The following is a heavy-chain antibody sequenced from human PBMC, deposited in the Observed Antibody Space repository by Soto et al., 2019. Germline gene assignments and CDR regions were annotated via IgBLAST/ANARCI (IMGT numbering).Heavy chain of an antibody. CDR3: TRDASRDSSARGWFDP. CDR2: ISSNSAYI. CDR1: GFTFRSFT. J-gene: IGHJ5*02. D-gene: IGHD6-13*01. Sequence: GGSLRLSCAAPGFTFRSFTMNWVRQAPGKGLEWVSTISSNSAYIYYTDALRGRFTISRDNAKNSLHLQMNSLRAEDTAVYYCTRDASRDSSARGWFDPWGPGTLVTVSS. V-gene: IGHV3-21*01.